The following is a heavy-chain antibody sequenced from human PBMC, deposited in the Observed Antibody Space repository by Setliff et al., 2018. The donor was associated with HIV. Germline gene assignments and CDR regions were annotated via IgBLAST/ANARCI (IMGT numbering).Heavy chain of an antibody. J-gene: IGHJ4*02. Sequence: PGGSLRLSCAASGFTVSTSYMSWIRQAPGKGLEWASTIYSDGNTYYADSVKGRFTISRDNSKNTLYLQMNSLRAEDTAVYYCAAVFTGEPGRSLDYWGPGTLVTVSS. CDR1: GFTVSTSY. V-gene: IGHV3-66*02. CDR2: IYSDGNT. D-gene: IGHD2-15*01. CDR3: AAVFTGEPGRSLDY.